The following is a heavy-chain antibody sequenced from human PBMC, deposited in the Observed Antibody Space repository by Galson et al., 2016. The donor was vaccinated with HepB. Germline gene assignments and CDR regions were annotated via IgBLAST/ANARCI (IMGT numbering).Heavy chain of an antibody. J-gene: IGHJ4*02. V-gene: IGHV3-21*01. CDR3: AGDGDDGSGRYYYY. Sequence: SLRLSCAASGLTFSTYSMNWVRQAPGKGLEWVSSISSTSTYTYYADSVKGRFTISRDNAKNSLYLQMNSLRAEDTAVYYCAGDGDDGSGRYYYYWGQGTLVTVSS. CDR1: GLTFSTYS. CDR2: ISSTSTYT. D-gene: IGHD3-10*01.